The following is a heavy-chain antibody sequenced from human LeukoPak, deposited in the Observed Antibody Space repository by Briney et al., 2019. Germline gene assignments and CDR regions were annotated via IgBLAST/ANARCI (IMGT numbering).Heavy chain of an antibody. CDR2: ISSSSSYT. CDR3: ARSTLYDILTEHYFDY. CDR1: GFTFSDYH. D-gene: IGHD3-9*01. V-gene: IGHV3-11*03. J-gene: IGHJ4*02. Sequence: GGSLTLSCVASGFTFSDYHMSWIRQAPGKGLEWVSYISSSSSYTNYADSVKGRFTISRDSAKNSLYLQMNSLRAEDTAVYYCARSTLYDILTEHYFDYWGQGTPVTVSS.